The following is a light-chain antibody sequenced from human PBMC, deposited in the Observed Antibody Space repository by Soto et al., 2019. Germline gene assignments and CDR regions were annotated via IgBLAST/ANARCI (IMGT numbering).Light chain of an antibody. CDR1: QSVSSY. CDR2: DAS. Sequence: EIVLTQPPATLSLSPGERTTLSCRANQSVSSYLAWYQQKPGQAPRLLIYDASNRATAIPARCSGSGSGTDFTLTIISLEPEDFAVYYCQQRSNWPRTFGQGTKVDIK. CDR3: QQRSNWPRT. V-gene: IGKV3-11*01. J-gene: IGKJ1*01.